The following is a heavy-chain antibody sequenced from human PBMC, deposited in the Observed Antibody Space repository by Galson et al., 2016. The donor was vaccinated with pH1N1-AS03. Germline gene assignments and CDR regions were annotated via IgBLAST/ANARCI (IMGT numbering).Heavy chain of an antibody. Sequence: SLRLSCAASGFTLRSYAMTWVRRAPGKGLEWVSALSNSAASTYYADSVKGRFTISRDNSKNTLYLQMNSLRAEDTAIYYCAREIHFSGPLVYWGQGTLVTVSS. V-gene: IGHV3-23*01. CDR3: AREIHFSGPLVY. D-gene: IGHD6-19*01. CDR2: LSNSAAST. J-gene: IGHJ4*02. CDR1: GFTLRSYA.